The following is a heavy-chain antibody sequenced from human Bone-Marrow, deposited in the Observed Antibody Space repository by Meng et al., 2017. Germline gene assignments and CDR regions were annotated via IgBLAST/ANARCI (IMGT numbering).Heavy chain of an antibody. V-gene: IGHV3-23*04. CDR1: AFTFSNYA. D-gene: IGHD1-26*01. CDR2: ISGSGGST. Sequence: VQLVEAGGDLVQPGGSLRLSCAASAFTFSNYAMIWVRRAPGKGLEWVSAISGSGGSTYYPDSVKGRFTISRDNSKNTLFLQMNSLRVEDTAIYYCARQVGPDYWGQGTLVTVSS. J-gene: IGHJ4*02. CDR3: ARQVGPDY.